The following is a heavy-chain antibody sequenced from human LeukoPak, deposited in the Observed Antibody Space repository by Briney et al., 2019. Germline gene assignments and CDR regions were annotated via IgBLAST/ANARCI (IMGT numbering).Heavy chain of an antibody. D-gene: IGHD2-2*01. CDR1: GGSIGSGGYY. Sequence: SQTLSLTCTVSGGSIGSGGYYWSWIRQHPGKGLEWIGYIYYSGSTYYNPSLKSRVTISVDTSKNQFSLKLSSVTAADTAVYYCARESPAICFDYWGQGTLVTVSS. J-gene: IGHJ4*02. CDR2: IYYSGST. V-gene: IGHV4-31*03. CDR3: ARESPAICFDY.